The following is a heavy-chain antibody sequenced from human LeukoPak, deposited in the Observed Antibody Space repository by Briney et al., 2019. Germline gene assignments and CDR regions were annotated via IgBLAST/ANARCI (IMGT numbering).Heavy chain of an antibody. J-gene: IGHJ4*02. CDR1: GFTFNNYG. CDR2: IWYDGSKT. D-gene: IGHD2-2*01. V-gene: IGHV3-33*01. Sequence: GSLLLSCPTSGFTFNNYGISWVRQAPGKGLEWVAAIWYDGSKTSYTDSVKGRFIVSRDISKNTVYLQMNGLKAEDTAVYYCARDDCSTTPCYAYWGQGTLVTVSS. CDR3: ARDDCSTTPCYAY.